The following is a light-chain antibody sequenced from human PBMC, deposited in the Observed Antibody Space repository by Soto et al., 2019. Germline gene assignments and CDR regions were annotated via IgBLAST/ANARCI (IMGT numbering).Light chain of an antibody. CDR2: GAS. J-gene: IGKJ5*01. CDR3: QQYGRPPIT. Sequence: EIVLTQSPGTLSLSPGERATLSCRASQSVTSNHLAWYQQKPGQAPRPLIFGASIRATGIPDRFSGSGSGTDFTLTINILEPEDFAVYYCQQYGRPPITFGQGTRLEIK. CDR1: QSVTSNH. V-gene: IGKV3-20*01.